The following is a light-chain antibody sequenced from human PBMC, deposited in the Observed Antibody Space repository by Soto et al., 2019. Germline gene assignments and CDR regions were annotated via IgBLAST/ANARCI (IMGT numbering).Light chain of an antibody. Sequence: DIPMTQSPSTLSASVGDRVTITCRASQSINSWMAWYQQKAGKAPKLLIYKASNLQSGVPSRFSASGSGTEFTLAISGLQPDDFATYYCHQYQSYPWTFGQGTKVDIK. CDR3: HQYQSYPWT. V-gene: IGKV1-5*03. CDR1: QSINSW. CDR2: KAS. J-gene: IGKJ1*01.